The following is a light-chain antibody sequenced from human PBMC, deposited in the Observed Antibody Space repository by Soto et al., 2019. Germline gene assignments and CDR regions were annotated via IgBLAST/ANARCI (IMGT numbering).Light chain of an antibody. CDR1: QSITTF. CDR2: DAS. J-gene: IGKJ4*01. CDR3: QQYSTYPLT. Sequence: GDRVTIACRARQSITTFLAWYQQKPGKAPQILIYDASKLEPGVPSRLSGGGSGTEFTLTISSLQPDDFATYYCQQYSTYPLTFGGGTKVDI. V-gene: IGKV1-5*01.